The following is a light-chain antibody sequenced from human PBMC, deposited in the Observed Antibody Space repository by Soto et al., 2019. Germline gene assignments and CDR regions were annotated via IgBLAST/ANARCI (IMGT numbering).Light chain of an antibody. CDR3: SSYTSSSTVL. J-gene: IGLJ2*01. CDR2: DVS. V-gene: IGLV2-14*01. CDR1: NSDVGGYNY. Sequence: QSALTQPASVSGSPGQSITISCTGTNSDVGGYNYVSWYQQHPGKAPKLIIYDVSNRPSGVSNRFSGSKSANTASLTISGLQAEDEANYYCSSYTSSSTVLFGGGTKVTVL.